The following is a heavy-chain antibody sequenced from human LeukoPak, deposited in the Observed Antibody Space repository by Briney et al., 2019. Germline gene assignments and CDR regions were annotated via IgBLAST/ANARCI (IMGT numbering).Heavy chain of an antibody. Sequence: PSETLSLTCTVSAGSISSSAYYWGWIRQPPGKGLEWIGSLCCGGSTYYSPSLRRRVTISVDTSKNQFSLKLSSVTAADTAVYYCARVGHIVAAGTYDYWGQGTLVTVSS. CDR1: AGSISSSAYY. D-gene: IGHD6-13*01. J-gene: IGHJ4*02. CDR3: ARVGHIVAAGTYDY. CDR2: LCCGGST. V-gene: IGHV4-39*07.